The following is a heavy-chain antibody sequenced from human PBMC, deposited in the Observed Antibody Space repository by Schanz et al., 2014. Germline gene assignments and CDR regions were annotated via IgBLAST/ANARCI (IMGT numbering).Heavy chain of an antibody. CDR2: MYINSGST. Sequence: VHLVESGGGVVQPGGSLRLSCAASGFTVSKNYMSWVRQAPGKGLEWISSMYINSGSTQYADSVKGRFIISRDSSKNTLFLQMNSLRAEDTAVYFCARDGGRDGYNLAFDVWGQGTLVTVSS. V-gene: IGHV3-66*01. CDR3: ARDGGRDGYNLAFDV. CDR1: GFTVSKNY. J-gene: IGHJ3*01. D-gene: IGHD5-12*01.